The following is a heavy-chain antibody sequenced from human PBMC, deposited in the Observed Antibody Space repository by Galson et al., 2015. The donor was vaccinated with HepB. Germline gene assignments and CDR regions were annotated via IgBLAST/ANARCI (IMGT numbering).Heavy chain of an antibody. Sequence: SVKVSCKASGYTFTSYGISWVRQAPGQGLEWMGWISAYNGNTNYAQKLQGRVTMTTDTSTSTAYMELRSLRSDDTAAYYCARDNRVWGIASNFDYWGQGTLVTVSS. V-gene: IGHV1-18*01. CDR2: ISAYNGNT. CDR3: ARDNRVWGIASNFDY. CDR1: GYTFTSYG. D-gene: IGHD6-13*01. J-gene: IGHJ4*02.